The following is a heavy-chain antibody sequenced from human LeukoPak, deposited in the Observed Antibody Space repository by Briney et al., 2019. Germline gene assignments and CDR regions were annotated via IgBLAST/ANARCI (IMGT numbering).Heavy chain of an antibody. CDR2: IYYRGST. CDR1: GGSISSYY. Sequence: SETLSLTCTVSGGSISSYYWSWIRQPPGKGLEWIGYIYYRGSTNYNPSPKSRVTISVDTSKNQFSLKLSSVTAADTAVYYCARRPYYYYGMDVWGQGTTVTVSS. J-gene: IGHJ6*02. CDR3: ARRPYYYYGMDV. V-gene: IGHV4-59*08.